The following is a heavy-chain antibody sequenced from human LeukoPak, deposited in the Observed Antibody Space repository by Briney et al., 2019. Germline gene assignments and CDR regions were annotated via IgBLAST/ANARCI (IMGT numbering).Heavy chain of an antibody. CDR2: IYYTGTT. CDR1: GGSISRTTNY. Sequence: SETLSLTCSVSGGSISRTTNYWGWIRQPPGKGLEWIASIYYTGTTYYNPSLKSRATISLETSKNQFSLKLSSVTAADTAVYYCARHDYDYTDKNWFDPWGQGTLVTVSP. CDR3: ARHDYDYTDKNWFDP. D-gene: IGHD3-16*01. J-gene: IGHJ5*02. V-gene: IGHV4-39*01.